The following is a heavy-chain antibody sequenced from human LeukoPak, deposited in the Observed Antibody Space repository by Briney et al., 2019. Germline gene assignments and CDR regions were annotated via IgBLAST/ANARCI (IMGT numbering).Heavy chain of an antibody. Sequence: ASVKVSCKASGGTFSNYAVSWVRQAPGQGLEWMGWINPKSGGTRYAQKFQGRVTMTRDRSISTAYMELSELKSDDTAIYYCARHSSSYLDYWGQGTLVTVSS. J-gene: IGHJ4*02. V-gene: IGHV1-2*02. CDR2: INPKSGGT. D-gene: IGHD6-13*01. CDR1: GGTFSNYA. CDR3: ARHSSSYLDY.